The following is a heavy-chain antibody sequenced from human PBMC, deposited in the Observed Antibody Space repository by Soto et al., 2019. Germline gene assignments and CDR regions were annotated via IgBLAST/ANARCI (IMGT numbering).Heavy chain of an antibody. D-gene: IGHD3-22*01. CDR1: GGTFSSYA. V-gene: IGHV1-69*06. CDR2: IIPIFGTA. J-gene: IGHJ4*02. Sequence: GASVKVSCKASGGTFSSYAISWVRQAPGQGLEWMGGIIPIFGTANYAQKFQGRVTITADKSTSTAYMELSSLRSEDTAVYYCARDNRYYYDRSGYYYDSVNFDYWGQGTLVTVSS. CDR3: ARDNRYYYDRSGYYYDSVNFDY.